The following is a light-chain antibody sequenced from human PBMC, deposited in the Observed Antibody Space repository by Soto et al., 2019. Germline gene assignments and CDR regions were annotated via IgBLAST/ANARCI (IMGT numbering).Light chain of an antibody. CDR3: AAWDDSLSAVYV. V-gene: IGLV1-47*01. CDR1: SSNIGSNY. Sequence: QYVLTQPPSASGTPGQRVTISCSGSSSNIGSNYVYWYQQLPGTAPKLLIYRNNQRPSGVPDRFSGSKSGTSASLAISGLRSEDEADYYCAAWDDSLSAVYVFGTGTKVTVL. J-gene: IGLJ1*01. CDR2: RNN.